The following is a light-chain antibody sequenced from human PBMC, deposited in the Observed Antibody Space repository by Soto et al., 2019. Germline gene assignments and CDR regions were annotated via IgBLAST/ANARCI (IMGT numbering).Light chain of an antibody. CDR3: QQYKNWPPPT. CDR2: GAS. Sequence: EIVMTQSPATLSVSPGETATLSCRASQSVGSAVAWYQHKPGQAPRLLIVGASIRATGVPGRFSGGGSGTEFTLPISSLQSEDFAVYYWQQYKNWPPPTFGGGTTVEIK. CDR1: QSVGSA. V-gene: IGKV3-15*01. J-gene: IGKJ4*01.